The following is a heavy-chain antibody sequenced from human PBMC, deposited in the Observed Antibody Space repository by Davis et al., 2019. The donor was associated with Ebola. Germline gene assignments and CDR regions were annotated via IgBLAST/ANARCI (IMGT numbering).Heavy chain of an antibody. CDR1: GYTFTSYA. CDR2: INPHNGNT. CDR3: ARAEQP. V-gene: IGHV1-3*01. D-gene: IGHD1/OR15-1a*01. J-gene: IGHJ5*02. Sequence: ASVKVSCKASGYTFTSYAMHWVRQAPGQRLEWMGWINPHNGNTNYAQNVQGRVIMTSDTATTTAYMELRRLRSDDTAVYYCARAEQPWGQGTLVTVSS.